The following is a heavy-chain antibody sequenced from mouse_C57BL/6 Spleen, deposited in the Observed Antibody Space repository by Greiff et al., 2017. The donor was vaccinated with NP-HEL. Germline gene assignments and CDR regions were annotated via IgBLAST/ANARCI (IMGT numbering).Heavy chain of an antibody. CDR1: GYSITSGYD. V-gene: IGHV3-1*01. Sequence: EVQLQESGPGMVKPSQSLSLTCTVTGYSITSGYDWHWIRHFPGNKLEWMGYISYSGSTNYNPSLKSRISITHDTSKNHFFLKLNSVTTEDTATYYCAVYYYGSSPHWYFDVWGTGTTVTVSS. J-gene: IGHJ1*03. D-gene: IGHD1-1*01. CDR2: ISYSGST. CDR3: AVYYYGSSPHWYFDV.